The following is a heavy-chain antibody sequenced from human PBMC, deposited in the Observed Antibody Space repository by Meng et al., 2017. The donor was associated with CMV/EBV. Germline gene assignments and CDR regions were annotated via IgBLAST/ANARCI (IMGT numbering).Heavy chain of an antibody. CDR3: ARGVPLGIIYSFDY. Sequence: QVSLGQSGVEGKKPGAPVKVYCKASGYTFTGYGISWVRQAPGQGLEWMGWISVYNGHTNFAQNLQGRVTMTTDTSTSTAYVELRSLRSDDTAIYYCARGVPLGIIYSFDYWGQGTLVTVSS. CDR2: ISVYNGHT. CDR1: GYTFTGYG. V-gene: IGHV1-18*01. D-gene: IGHD2-21*01. J-gene: IGHJ4*01.